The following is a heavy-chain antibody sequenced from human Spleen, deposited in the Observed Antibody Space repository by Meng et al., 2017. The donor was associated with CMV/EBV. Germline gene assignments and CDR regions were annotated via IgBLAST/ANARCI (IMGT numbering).Heavy chain of an antibody. Sequence: SETLSLTCTVSGGSISSYYWSWIRQPPGKGLEWIAYIYYTGSTNYNPSLKSRVTISVDTFKNQFSLKLSSVTAADTAVYYCARGAAPAAPYYYYYGMDVWGQGTTVTVSS. CDR1: GGSISSYY. CDR2: IYYTGST. J-gene: IGHJ6*02. D-gene: IGHD2-2*01. CDR3: ARGAAPAAPYYYYYGMDV. V-gene: IGHV4-59*01.